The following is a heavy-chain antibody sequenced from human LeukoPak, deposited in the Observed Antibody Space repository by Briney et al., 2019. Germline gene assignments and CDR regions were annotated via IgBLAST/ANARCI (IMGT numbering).Heavy chain of an antibody. CDR2: IKQDGSEK. J-gene: IGHJ4*02. D-gene: IGHD6-13*01. V-gene: IGHV3-7*01. Sequence: GGSLRLSCGASGFTFSSYWMSWVRQAPGKGREWVANIKQDGSEKYYVDSVKGRFTISRDNAKNSLYLQMNSLIAEDTAVYYCARDRPSGYSSSWYPTYWGQGTLVTVAS. CDR3: ARDRPSGYSSSWYPTY. CDR1: GFTFSSYW.